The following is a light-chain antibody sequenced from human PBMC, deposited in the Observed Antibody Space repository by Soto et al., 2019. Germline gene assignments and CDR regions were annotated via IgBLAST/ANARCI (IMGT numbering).Light chain of an antibody. CDR2: DAS. Sequence: DIQMTQSPSTLSASVGDRVTITCRASQIISSWLAWYQQKPGKAPKLLIYDASSLESGVPSRFSGSGSGTEFTLTISSLQPDDFATYYCQQYNSYPWTFGQGTKLEIK. V-gene: IGKV1-5*01. CDR3: QQYNSYPWT. J-gene: IGKJ1*01. CDR1: QIISSW.